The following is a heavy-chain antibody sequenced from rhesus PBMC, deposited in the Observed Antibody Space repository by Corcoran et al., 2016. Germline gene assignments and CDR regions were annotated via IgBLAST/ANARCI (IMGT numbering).Heavy chain of an antibody. J-gene: IGHJ4*01. CDR1: GGSIAGNY. CDR2: LSDDGST. CDR3: ASGGPNSPY. Sequence: QVQPQESGPGLVKPSETLSLTCAVSGGSIAGNYWSWFRQPPGKGREWIGRLSDDGSTNYNPVLEIRVTISPDPSRNQFALKLRSVTAADTAVYYCASGGPNSPYWGQGVLVIVSS. D-gene: IGHD1-44*01. V-gene: IGHV4-173*01.